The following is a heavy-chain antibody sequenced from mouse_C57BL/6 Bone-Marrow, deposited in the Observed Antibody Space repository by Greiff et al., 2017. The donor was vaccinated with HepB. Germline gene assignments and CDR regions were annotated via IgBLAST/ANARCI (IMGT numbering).Heavy chain of an antibody. CDR1: GYAFSSYW. Sequence: QVQLQQSGAELVKPGASGKISCKASGYAFSSYWMNWVKQRPGKGLEGIGQIYPGDGDTNYNGKFKGKATLTADKSSSTAYMQLSSLTSEDSAVYFCARSYYYGSSPWFAYWGQGTLVTVSA. V-gene: IGHV1-80*01. CDR2: IYPGDGDT. D-gene: IGHD1-1*01. J-gene: IGHJ3*01. CDR3: ARSYYYGSSPWFAY.